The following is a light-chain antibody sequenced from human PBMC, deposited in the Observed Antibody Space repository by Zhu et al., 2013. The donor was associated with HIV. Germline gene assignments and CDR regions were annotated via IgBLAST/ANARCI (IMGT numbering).Light chain of an antibody. CDR3: GTWDSSLSVWV. Sequence: QSVLTQPPSVSAAPGQRVIISCSGTSSSIGGNTVSWYQQFPGTAPKLLIFDNTKRPSGIPDRFSGSKSGTSATLGITGLQTGDEADYYCGTWDSSLSVWVFGGGTKLTVL. CDR2: DNT. V-gene: IGLV1-51*01. CDR1: SSSIGGNT. J-gene: IGLJ3*02.